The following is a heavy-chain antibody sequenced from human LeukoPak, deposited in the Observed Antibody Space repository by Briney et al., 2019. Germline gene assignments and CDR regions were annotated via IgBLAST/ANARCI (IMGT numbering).Heavy chain of an antibody. CDR3: ARHLRNEWIVATIGKTQTGY. V-gene: IGHV3-7*01. CDR2: IKQDGSEK. Sequence: PGRSLRLSCAASGFTFSSYGMHWVRQAPGKGLEWVANIKQDGSEKYYVDSVKGRFTISRDNAKNSLYLQMNSLRAEDTAVYYCARHLRNEWIVATIGKTQTGYWGQGTLVTVSS. CDR1: GFTFSSYG. D-gene: IGHD5-12*01. J-gene: IGHJ4*02.